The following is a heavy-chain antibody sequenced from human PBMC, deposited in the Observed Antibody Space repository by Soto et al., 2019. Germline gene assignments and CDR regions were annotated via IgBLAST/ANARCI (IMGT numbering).Heavy chain of an antibody. CDR2: ISSSGSTI. J-gene: IGHJ6*02. D-gene: IGHD6-13*01. CDR1: GFTFSDYY. CDR3: ARGSSSWSPYYCYYGMDV. V-gene: IGHV3-11*01. Sequence: GGSLRLSCAASGFTFSDYYMSWIRQAPGKGLEWVSYISSSGSTIYYADSVKGRFTISRDNAKNSLYLQMNSLRAEDTAVYYCARGSSSWSPYYCYYGMDVWGQGTTVTVSS.